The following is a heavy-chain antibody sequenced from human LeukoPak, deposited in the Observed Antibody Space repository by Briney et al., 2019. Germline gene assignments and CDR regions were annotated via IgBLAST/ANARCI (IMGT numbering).Heavy chain of an antibody. J-gene: IGHJ4*02. CDR1: GFIFSDYY. Sequence: PGGSLRLSCAASGFIFSDYYMSWVRQAPGKGLEWVSYISSSGSTIYYADSVKGRFTISRDNAKNSLYLQMNSLRAEDTAVYYCVRDSQTGDGGFDYWGQGTLVTVSS. CDR3: VRDSQTGDGGFDY. V-gene: IGHV3-11*01. D-gene: IGHD7-27*01. CDR2: ISSSGSTI.